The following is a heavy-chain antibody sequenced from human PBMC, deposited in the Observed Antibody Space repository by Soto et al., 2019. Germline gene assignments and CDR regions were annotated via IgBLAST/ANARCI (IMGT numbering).Heavy chain of an antibody. CDR1: RGTFSSYA. V-gene: IGHV1-69*13. D-gene: IGHD3-22*01. J-gene: IGHJ5*01. Sequence: GASVRVSCKASRGTFSSYAISWMRQAPEQGREWMVEIIPTFGTATYAQKFQGRVTITADESTSTAYMGLSSLRCEDSAVYYCARGRLDDRSHNWFDPWGQGTLVTVSS. CDR2: IIPTFGTA. CDR3: ARGRLDDRSHNWFDP.